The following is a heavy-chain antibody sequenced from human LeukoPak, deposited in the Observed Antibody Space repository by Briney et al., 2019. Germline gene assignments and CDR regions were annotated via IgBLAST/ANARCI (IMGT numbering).Heavy chain of an antibody. V-gene: IGHV1-18*01. Sequence: ASVKVSCKASGYTFTSYGISWVRRAPGQGLEWMGWISAYNGNTNYAQKLQGRVTMTTDTSTTTAYMELRNLRSDDTAIYYCARQVDTAMALPDYWGQGTLVTVSS. CDR3: ARQVDTAMALPDY. CDR1: GYTFTSYG. CDR2: ISAYNGNT. D-gene: IGHD5-18*01. J-gene: IGHJ4*02.